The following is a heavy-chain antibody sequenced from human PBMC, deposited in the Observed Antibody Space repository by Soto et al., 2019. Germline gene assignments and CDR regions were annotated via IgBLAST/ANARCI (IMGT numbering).Heavy chain of an antibody. CDR2: ISSDGGST. D-gene: IGHD3-10*01. J-gene: IGHJ4*02. CDR1: RFTFSRYT. V-gene: IGHV3-64*01. CDR3: ARVIYGSFDY. Sequence: PGGSLRLSCAASRFTFSRYTMFWVRQAPGKGLEYVSSISSDGGSTYYANSVKGRFTISRDNAKNSLYLQMNSLRAEDTAVYYCARVIYGSFDYWGQGTLVTVSS.